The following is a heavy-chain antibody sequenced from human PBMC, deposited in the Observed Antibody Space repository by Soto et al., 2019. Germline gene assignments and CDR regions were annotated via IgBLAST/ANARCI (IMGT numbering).Heavy chain of an antibody. CDR1: GGAFTNYA. CDR3: AREMPSTAAAYVYYGLNV. V-gene: IGHV1-69*18. Sequence: QVQLVQSGAEVKRHGSSVKVACKATGGAFTNYAIYWVRQAPGHGLEWLRTIVPVFPSVYYAPRFQGRRPITADGSTDTVYMMLTSLKSEDTGVYSCAREMPSTAAAYVYYGLNVWGQGTSVTVSS. CDR2: IVPVFPSV. D-gene: IGHD6-13*01. J-gene: IGHJ6*02.